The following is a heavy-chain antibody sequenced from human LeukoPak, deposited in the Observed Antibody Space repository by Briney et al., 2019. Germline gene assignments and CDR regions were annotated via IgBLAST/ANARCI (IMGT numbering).Heavy chain of an antibody. J-gene: IGHJ3*01. CDR3: ARELFGQSI. Sequence: SETLSLTCAVHGGSFSGYYWSWIRQPPGKGLEWIGEINHSGSTNYNPSLKSRVTISVDTSKNQFSLKLSSVTAADTAVYYCARELFGQSIWGQGTMVTVSS. V-gene: IGHV4-34*01. D-gene: IGHD3-10*01. CDR2: INHSGST. CDR1: GGSFSGYY.